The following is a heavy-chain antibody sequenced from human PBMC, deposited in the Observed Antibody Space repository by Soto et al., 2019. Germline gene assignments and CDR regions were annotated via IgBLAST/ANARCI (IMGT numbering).Heavy chain of an antibody. CDR3: ARSLYGDYYYYYYMDV. CDR2: IYYSGST. Sequence: SETLSLTCTVSGGSISSYYWSWIRQPPGKGLEWIGYIYYSGSTNYNPSLKSRVTISVDTSKNQFSLKLSSVTAADTAVYYCARSLYGDYYYYYYMDVWGKGTTVTDSS. V-gene: IGHV4-59*08. J-gene: IGHJ6*03. D-gene: IGHD4-17*01. CDR1: GGSISSYY.